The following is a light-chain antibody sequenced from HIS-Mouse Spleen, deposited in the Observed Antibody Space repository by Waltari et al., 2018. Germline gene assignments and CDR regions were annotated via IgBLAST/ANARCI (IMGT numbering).Light chain of an antibody. CDR1: SSDVGGFNY. V-gene: IGLV2-14*01. CDR2: EVS. J-gene: IGLJ3*02. Sequence: QSALTQPASVSGSPGQSITISCTGPSSDVGGFNYVSCYQQHPGKAPKLMIYEVSNRPSGVSNRFSGSKSGNTASLTISGLQAEDEADYYCSSYTSSSTLWVFGGGTKLTVL. CDR3: SSYTSSSTLWV.